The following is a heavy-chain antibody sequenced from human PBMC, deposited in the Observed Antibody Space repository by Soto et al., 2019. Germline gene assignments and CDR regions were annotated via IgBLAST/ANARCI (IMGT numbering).Heavy chain of an antibody. V-gene: IGHV3-23*01. Sequence: PGGSLRLSCAASGFTFVRYAMNWVRQAPGKGLEWVSTISGSGESTYYADSVKDRFTISRDNSRNTLYLLMHSLRAEDTALYYCARGDYDILTGYYPAFDYWGQGALVTVSS. D-gene: IGHD3-9*01. CDR1: GFTFVRYA. CDR2: ISGSGEST. CDR3: ARGDYDILTGYYPAFDY. J-gene: IGHJ4*02.